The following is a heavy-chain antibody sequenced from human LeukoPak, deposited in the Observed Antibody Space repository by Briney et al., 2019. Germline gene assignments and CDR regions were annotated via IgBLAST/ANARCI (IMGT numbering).Heavy chain of an antibody. D-gene: IGHD3-22*01. Sequence: SETLSLTCTVSGGSISSSSYYWSWIRQSPEKGLEWIGYMYYSGSTTYNPSLKSRVTISEDTSNNQFSLKLTSVTAADTAVYYCASAVPLGHYDTSGYYHYWYFDLWGRGTLVTVSS. V-gene: IGHV4-61*01. CDR3: ASAVPLGHYDTSGYYHYWYFDL. J-gene: IGHJ2*01. CDR1: GGSISSSSYY. CDR2: MYYSGST.